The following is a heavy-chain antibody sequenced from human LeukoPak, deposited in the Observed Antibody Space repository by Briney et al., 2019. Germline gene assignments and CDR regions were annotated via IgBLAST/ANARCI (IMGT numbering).Heavy chain of an antibody. CDR1: GYTFSSFA. V-gene: IGHV1-18*01. Sequence: PPASVTVSCKASGYTFSSFAISWVRQAPGQGLEWMGWISAYNGNTNYAQKLQGRVTMTTDTSTSTAYMELRSLRSDDTAVYYCARRVGYCSGGSCYDYYGMDVWGQGTTVTVSS. J-gene: IGHJ6*02. CDR3: ARRVGYCSGGSCYDYYGMDV. D-gene: IGHD2-15*01. CDR2: ISAYNGNT.